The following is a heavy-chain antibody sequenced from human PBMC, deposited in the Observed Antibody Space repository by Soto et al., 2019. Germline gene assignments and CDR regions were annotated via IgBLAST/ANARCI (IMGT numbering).Heavy chain of an antibody. CDR1: GGSFSGYY. V-gene: IGHV4-34*01. CDR3: ARGVSMIVEVQRDAPDKYYFDS. D-gene: IGHD3-22*01. Sequence: SETLSLTCAVYGGSFSGYYWTWIRQPPGKGLEWIGEINHRGNTNSNPSLKSRVTIALGPSQNQFSLKLSSVTAADTAVYYSARGVSMIVEVQRDAPDKYYFDSWGQGTVVT. CDR2: INHRGNT. J-gene: IGHJ4*02.